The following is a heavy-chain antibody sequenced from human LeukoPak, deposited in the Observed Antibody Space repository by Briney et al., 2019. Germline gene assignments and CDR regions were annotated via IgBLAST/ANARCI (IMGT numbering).Heavy chain of an antibody. J-gene: IGHJ4*02. CDR1: GYTFTGYY. D-gene: IGHD5-24*01. CDR2: INPNSGGT. V-gene: IGHV1-2*02. Sequence: ASVKVSCKASGYTFTGYYMHWVRQAPGQGLEWMGWINPNSGGTNYAQKFQGRVTMTRDTSISTAYMELSRLRSDDTAVYYCARDRRRATGSDYWGQETLVTVSS. CDR3: ARDRRRATGSDY.